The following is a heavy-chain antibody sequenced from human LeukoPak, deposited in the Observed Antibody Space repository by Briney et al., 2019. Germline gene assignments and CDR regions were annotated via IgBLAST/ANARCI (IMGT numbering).Heavy chain of an antibody. CDR2: IYYSGST. D-gene: IGHD5-12*01. J-gene: IGHJ5*02. V-gene: IGHV4-31*03. Sequence: PSETLSLTCTVSGGSISSGGYYWSWIRQHPGKGLEWIGYIYYSGSTYYHPSLKSRATISVDTSKNQFSLKLSSVTAADTAVYYCARESRVVASNWFAPWGQGTLVTVSS. CDR3: ARESRVVASNWFAP. CDR1: GGSISSGGYY.